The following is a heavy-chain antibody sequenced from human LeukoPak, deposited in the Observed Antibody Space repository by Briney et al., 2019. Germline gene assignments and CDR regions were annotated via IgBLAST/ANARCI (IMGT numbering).Heavy chain of an antibody. J-gene: IGHJ5*02. D-gene: IGHD3-10*01. CDR3: ASVTVLLWFGDYKWFDP. Sequence: GGSLRLSCAASGFTFSDYYMSWIRQAPGKGLEWVSYISSSGSTIYYADSVKGRFTISRDNATNSLYLQMNSLRAEDTAVYYCASVTVLLWFGDYKWFDPWGQGTLVTVSS. CDR2: ISSSGSTI. CDR1: GFTFSDYY. V-gene: IGHV3-11*04.